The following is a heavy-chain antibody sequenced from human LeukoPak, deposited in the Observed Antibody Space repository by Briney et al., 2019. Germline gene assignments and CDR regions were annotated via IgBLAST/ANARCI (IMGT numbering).Heavy chain of an antibody. J-gene: IGHJ4*02. Sequence: GGSLRLSCAASGFTFSSFWMDWARQAPGKGLVWVSHVNRDGSSTYYADSVKGRFTISRDNAKNTVYLQMNNLRVEDTAVYYCARGTNYGSGIDYWGQGTLVTVSS. D-gene: IGHD3-10*01. CDR1: GFTFSSFW. V-gene: IGHV3-74*01. CDR3: ARGTNYGSGIDY. CDR2: VNRDGSST.